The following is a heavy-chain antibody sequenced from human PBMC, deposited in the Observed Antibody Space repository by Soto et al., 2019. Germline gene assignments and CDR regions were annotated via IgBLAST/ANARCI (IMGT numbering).Heavy chain of an antibody. V-gene: IGHV1-2*02. Sequence: GASVKVSFKASGYIFTGYYINWVRQAPGQGLEWMGWINPNSGDTSYLQKFQGRVSMTTDTSINTAYMELSRVRSDDTAVYYCARPYCSSNSCHNWFDSWGQGTLVTVSS. CDR3: ARPYCSSNSCHNWFDS. CDR2: INPNSGDT. D-gene: IGHD2-2*01. CDR1: GYIFTGYY. J-gene: IGHJ5*01.